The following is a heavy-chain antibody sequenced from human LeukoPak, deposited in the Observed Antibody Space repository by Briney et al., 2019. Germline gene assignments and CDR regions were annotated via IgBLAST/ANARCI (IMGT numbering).Heavy chain of an antibody. Sequence: PGGSLRLSCAASGFTFSSYAMRAVRPAPGKGVGWVSGLIDTGGSTYYAGSVKGRFPISRDNSKNTVYLQMTSLRAEDTAVYYCAKDGGQDLADDYMYDWGKGTTVTVSS. CDR1: GFTFSSYA. D-gene: IGHD3-3*01. V-gene: IGHV3-23*01. J-gene: IGHJ6*03. CDR2: LIDTGGST. CDR3: AKDGGQDLADDYMYD.